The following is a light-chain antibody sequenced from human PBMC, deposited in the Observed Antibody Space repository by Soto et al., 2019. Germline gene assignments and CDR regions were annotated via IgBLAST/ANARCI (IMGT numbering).Light chain of an antibody. CDR1: SSDVGGYNY. J-gene: IGLJ1*01. CDR2: EVN. Sequence: QCALTQPPSAYGSPGQSVTISCTGTSSDVGGYNYVSWFQQHPGKAPKLIIHEVNQRPSGVPDRFSGSKSGNTASLTVSGLQAEDEGTYYCSSYGGYNNVVFGTGTKVTVI. V-gene: IGLV2-8*01. CDR3: SSYGGYNNVV.